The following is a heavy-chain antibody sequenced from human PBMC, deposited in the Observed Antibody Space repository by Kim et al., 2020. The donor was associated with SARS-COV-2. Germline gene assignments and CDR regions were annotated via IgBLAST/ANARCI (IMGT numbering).Heavy chain of an antibody. V-gene: IGHV3-33*01. Sequence: GGSLRLSCAASGFTFSSYGMHWVRQAPGKGLEWVAVIWYDGSNKYYADSVKGRFTISRDNSKNTLYLQMNSLRAEDTAVYYCARDGAHDFAENWFDPWGQGTLVTVSS. CDR2: IWYDGSNK. CDR1: GFTFSSYG. D-gene: IGHD1-1*01. CDR3: ARDGAHDFAENWFDP. J-gene: IGHJ5*02.